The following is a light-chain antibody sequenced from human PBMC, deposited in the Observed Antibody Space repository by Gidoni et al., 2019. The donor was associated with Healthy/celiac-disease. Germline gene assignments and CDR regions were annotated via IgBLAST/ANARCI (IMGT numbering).Light chain of an antibody. CDR2: AAS. CDR1: QSISSY. V-gene: IGKV1-39*01. Sequence: DIQMTQSPSSLSASVGDRVTITCRASQSISSYFNWYKQKPGNAPKLLIYAASILQSGVPSRFSCSGSGTDFTLTISSLQPEDFATYYCQQSYSTPRTFGQGTKVEIK. J-gene: IGKJ1*01. CDR3: QQSYSTPRT.